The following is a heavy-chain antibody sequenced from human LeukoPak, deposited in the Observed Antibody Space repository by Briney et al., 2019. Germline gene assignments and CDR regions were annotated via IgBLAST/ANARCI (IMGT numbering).Heavy chain of an antibody. CDR1: AFNFSFYA. D-gene: IGHD2-2*01. CDR3: AKGASYCSSPSCYAAWFDY. CDR2: ISGIGATK. J-gene: IGHJ4*02. V-gene: IGHV3-23*01. Sequence: PGGSLRLSCGASAFNFSFYAMSWVRQAPGKGLEWVSSISGIGATKYYADPGKGRFTISRDNSKNTLYLLMTSLKAEDTAVYFCAKGASYCSSPSCYAAWFDYWGQGTLVTVSS.